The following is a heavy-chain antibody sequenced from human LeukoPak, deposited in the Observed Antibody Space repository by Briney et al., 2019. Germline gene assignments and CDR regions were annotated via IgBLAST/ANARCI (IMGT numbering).Heavy chain of an antibody. CDR1: GFTFNNYA. CDR2: ISGSGDST. CDR3: ATSDCSGGSCYSVGGY. V-gene: IGHV3-23*01. Sequence: GGSLRLSCAASGFTFNNYAMSWVRQAPGKGLEWVSGISGSGDSTYYADSVKGRFTISRDNSKNTLYLQMNSLRAEDTAVYYCATSDCSGGSCYSVGGYWGQEPWSPSPQ. D-gene: IGHD2-15*01. J-gene: IGHJ4*01.